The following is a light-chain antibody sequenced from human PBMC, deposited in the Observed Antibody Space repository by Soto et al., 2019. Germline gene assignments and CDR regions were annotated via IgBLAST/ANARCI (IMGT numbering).Light chain of an antibody. CDR3: QSYDSSLSGSV. J-gene: IGLJ3*02. CDR1: SSNIGAGYD. V-gene: IGLV1-40*01. CDR2: GNS. Sequence: QSVLTQPPSVSGAPGQRVTISCTGSSSNIGAGYDVHWYQQLPGTAPKLLIYGNSNRPSGVPDRFSGSKSGTSASLAITGLQAEDEADYYYQSYDSSLSGSVFGGGTK.